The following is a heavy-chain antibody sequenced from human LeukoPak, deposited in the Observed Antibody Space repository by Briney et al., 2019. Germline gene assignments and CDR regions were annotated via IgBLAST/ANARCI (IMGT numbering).Heavy chain of an antibody. CDR1: GYSFSTNM. V-gene: IGHV3-7*01. J-gene: IGHJ4*02. CDR3: MSAHGY. CDR2: ILPGGKES. Sequence: GGSLRLSCVVSGYSFSTNMMTWVRQAPGKGLQWVATILPGGKESYRVDSVKGRFTISRDNAKNSLFLQMNSLRVDDTAVYYCMSAHGYWGQGTLVTVSS.